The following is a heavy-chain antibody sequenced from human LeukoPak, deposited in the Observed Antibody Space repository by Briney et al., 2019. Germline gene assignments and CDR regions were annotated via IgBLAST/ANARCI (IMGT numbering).Heavy chain of an antibody. CDR3: ARALTGRGGSDY. Sequence: SQTLSLTCTVSGGSISNYYWSWIRQPPGKGLEWIAYVYSSGRTNYNPSLKSRVTISVDTSKSQFSLKLSSVTAADTAVYCCARALTGRGGSDYWGQGTLVTVSS. D-gene: IGHD3-9*01. V-gene: IGHV4-59*01. CDR1: GGSISNYY. J-gene: IGHJ4*02. CDR2: VYSSGRT.